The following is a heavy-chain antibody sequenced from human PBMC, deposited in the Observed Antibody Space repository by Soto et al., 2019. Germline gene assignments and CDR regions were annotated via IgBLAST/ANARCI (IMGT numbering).Heavy chain of an antibody. CDR2: INAGNGNT. Sequence: VSVKVSCKASGYTFSSYAMHWVRQAPGQRLEWMGWINAGNGNTKYSQKFQGRVTFTRDTSASTAYMELSSLRSEDTAVYYCARDPSYFGSGSYFPDRFDYWGQGTLVTVSS. CDR1: GYTFSSYA. CDR3: ARDPSYFGSGSYFPDRFDY. J-gene: IGHJ4*02. D-gene: IGHD3-10*01. V-gene: IGHV1-3*01.